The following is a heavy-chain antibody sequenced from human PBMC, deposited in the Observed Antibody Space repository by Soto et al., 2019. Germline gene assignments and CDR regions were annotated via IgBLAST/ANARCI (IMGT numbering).Heavy chain of an antibody. V-gene: IGHV1-2*02. Sequence: ASVKVSCKASGYTFTGYYMHWVRQAPGQGLEWMGWINPNSGGTSYAQKFQGRVTMTRDTSTSTVYMELSSLRSEDTAVYYCARGGTTGTTLDAFDIWGQGTMVTVSS. CDR3: ARGGTTGTTLDAFDI. CDR2: INPNSGGT. D-gene: IGHD1-1*01. J-gene: IGHJ3*02. CDR1: GYTFTGYY.